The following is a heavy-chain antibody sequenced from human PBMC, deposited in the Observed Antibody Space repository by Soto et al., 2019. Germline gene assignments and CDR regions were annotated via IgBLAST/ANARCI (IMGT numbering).Heavy chain of an antibody. CDR2: ISANNGST. Sequence: ASVKVSCKASGYTFTSYGISWVRQAPGQGLEWMGWISANNGSTNYAQKFQGWVTMTRDTSISTAYMELSRLRSDDTAVYYCARVSIRFLEWPSYYYFDYWGQGTLVTVSS. CDR1: GYTFTSYG. J-gene: IGHJ4*02. CDR3: ARVSIRFLEWPSYYYFDY. V-gene: IGHV1-18*01. D-gene: IGHD3-3*01.